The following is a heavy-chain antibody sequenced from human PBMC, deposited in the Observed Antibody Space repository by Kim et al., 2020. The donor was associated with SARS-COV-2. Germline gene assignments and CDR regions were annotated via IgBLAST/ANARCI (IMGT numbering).Heavy chain of an antibody. CDR3: ARSPSGPEGY. J-gene: IGHJ4*02. V-gene: IGHV3-11*04. Sequence: YAVSVKGRFPVSCDNAKNSLYLRMNSLRAEDTAVYFCARSPSGPEGYWGQGTLVTVSS.